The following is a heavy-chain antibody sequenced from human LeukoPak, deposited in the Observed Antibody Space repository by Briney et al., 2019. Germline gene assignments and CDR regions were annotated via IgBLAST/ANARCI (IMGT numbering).Heavy chain of an antibody. V-gene: IGHV3-33*01. J-gene: IGHJ6*02. CDR1: GFTFSSYG. CDR3: ARDSYGSGSYYYYYYGMDV. CDR2: IWYDGSNK. Sequence: GGSLRLSCAASGFTFSSYGMYWVRQAPGKGLEWVAVIWYDGSNKYYAGSVKGRFTISRDNSKNTLYLQMNSLRAEDTAVYYCARDSYGSGSYYYYYYGMDVWGQGTTVTVSS. D-gene: IGHD3-10*01.